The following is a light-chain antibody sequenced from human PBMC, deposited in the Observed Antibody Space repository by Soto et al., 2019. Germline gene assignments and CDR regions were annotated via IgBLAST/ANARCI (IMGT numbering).Light chain of an antibody. V-gene: IGLV2-14*01. J-gene: IGLJ1*01. Sequence: QSALTQPASVSGSPGQSITISCTGTSSDVGDYPNVSWYQQHPGKVPKLIIYEVIHRPSGVTSRFSGSKSENTASLTISGLQAEDEADYYCSSYSATNTLVFGSGTKGTVL. CDR1: SSDVGDYPN. CDR3: SSYSATNTLV. CDR2: EVI.